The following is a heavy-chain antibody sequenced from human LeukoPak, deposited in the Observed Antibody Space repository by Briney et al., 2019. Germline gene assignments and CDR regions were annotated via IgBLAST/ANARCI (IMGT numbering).Heavy chain of an antibody. J-gene: IGHJ4*02. CDR3: ARAGGPGSSIFDY. CDR1: GFTFSDHY. CDR2: TRNKANSYTT. V-gene: IGHV3-72*01. Sequence: GGSLRLSCAASGFTFSDHYMDWVRQAPGKGLEWVGRTRNKANSYTTEYAASVKGRFTISRDDSKNSLYPQMNSLKTEDTAVYYCARAGGPGSSIFDYWGQGTLVTVSS. D-gene: IGHD3-10*01.